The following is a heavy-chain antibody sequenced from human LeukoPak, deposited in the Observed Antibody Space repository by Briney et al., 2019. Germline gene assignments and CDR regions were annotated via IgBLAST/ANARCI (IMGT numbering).Heavy chain of an antibody. J-gene: IGHJ6*03. CDR1: GGSISSNNYY. V-gene: IGHV4-39*01. D-gene: IGHD2-15*01. CDR2: MYYSWTT. Sequence: PSETLSLTCTVSGGSISSNNYYWGWIRQPPGKGLEWIGSMYYSWTTYYNPSLKSRVTISLDTSKNQFSLKLNSVTAADTAVYYCARLLAKAYCSDGVCNGSTRSGYTDVWGKGSTVTVSS. CDR3: ARLLAKAYCSDGVCNGSTRSGYTDV.